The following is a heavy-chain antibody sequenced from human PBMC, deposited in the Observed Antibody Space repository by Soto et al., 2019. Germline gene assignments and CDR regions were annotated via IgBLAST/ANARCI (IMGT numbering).Heavy chain of an antibody. CDR1: GDSVSSRSAA. Sequence: SQTLSLTCAISGDSVSSRSAALNLIMQSPSRGLEWLGRTYYRSKWNNEYATSVKSRITINPDTSKNQFSLHLNSVTPDDTAVYYCARSGNEGAVDYWGQGTLVTVSS. J-gene: IGHJ4*02. CDR2: TYYRSKWNN. D-gene: IGHD1-26*01. CDR3: ARSGNEGAVDY. V-gene: IGHV6-1*01.